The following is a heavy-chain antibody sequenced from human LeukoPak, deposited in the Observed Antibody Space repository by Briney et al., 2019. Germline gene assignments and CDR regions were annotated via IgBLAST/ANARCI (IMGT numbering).Heavy chain of an antibody. V-gene: IGHV3-33*01. Sequence: GRSLRLSCAASGFTFSSYGMHWVRQAPGKGLEWVAVIWYDGSNKYYADSVKGRFTISRDSSKNTLYLQMNSLRAEDTAVYYCAREGGELALDYWGQGTLVTVSS. J-gene: IGHJ4*02. CDR3: AREGGELALDY. CDR2: IWYDGSNK. D-gene: IGHD1-26*01. CDR1: GFTFSSYG.